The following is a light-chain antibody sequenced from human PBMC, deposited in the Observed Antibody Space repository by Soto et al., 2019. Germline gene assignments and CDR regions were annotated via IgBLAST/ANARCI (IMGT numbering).Light chain of an antibody. Sequence: QSALTQPPSASGSPGRPVTISCTGTSSDVGAYDYVSWYQQHPGKAPKLMIYEINKRPSGVPDRFSGSKSGNTASLTVSGLQAEDEADYYCSSFAGSNNFPYVFGTGTKVTVL. CDR2: EIN. CDR3: SSFAGSNNFPYV. V-gene: IGLV2-8*01. J-gene: IGLJ1*01. CDR1: SSDVGAYDY.